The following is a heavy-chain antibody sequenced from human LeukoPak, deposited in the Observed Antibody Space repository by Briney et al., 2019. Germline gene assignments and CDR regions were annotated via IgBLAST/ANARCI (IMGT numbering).Heavy chain of an antibody. D-gene: IGHD6-6*01. CDR3: ARGPNSNWSGLDL. CDR1: GFSFSGHW. Sequence: GGSLRLSCTASGFSFSGHWMHWARQLPGKGLVWVSRISPTGSTTSYADSVKGRFTVSRDNAKNTLYLQVNNLRAEDTAVYYCARGPNSNWSGLDLWGQGTLLTVSS. J-gene: IGHJ5*02. CDR2: ISPTGSTT. V-gene: IGHV3-74*01.